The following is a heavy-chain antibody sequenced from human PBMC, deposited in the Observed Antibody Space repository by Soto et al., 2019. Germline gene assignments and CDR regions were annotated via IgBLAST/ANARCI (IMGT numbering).Heavy chain of an antibody. V-gene: IGHV4-31*03. CDR3: AREGLVRYQEGFDY. CDR1: GGSISSGGYY. CDR2: IYYSGST. J-gene: IGHJ4*02. Sequence: QVQLQESGPGLVKPSQTLSLTCTVSGGSISSGGYYWSWIRQHPGKGLEWIGYIYYSGSTYYNPSPKSRVTISVDTSKNQFSLKLSSVTAADTAVYYCAREGLVRYQEGFDYWGQGTLVTVSS. D-gene: IGHD2-2*01.